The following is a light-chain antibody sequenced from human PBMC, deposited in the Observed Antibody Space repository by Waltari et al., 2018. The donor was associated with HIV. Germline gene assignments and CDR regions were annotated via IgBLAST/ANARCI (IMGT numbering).Light chain of an antibody. J-gene: IGLJ2*01. CDR2: NNN. V-gene: IGLV1-44*01. Sequence: QSVLTQPPSASGTPGQRVTFSCSGSSSTIGRIPVAWYQKLPGTAPRLLIYNNNQRPSGVPDRCSGSKSGTSASLAISGLQSEDEADYYCAAWDDSLNGHVLFGGGTKLTVL. CDR1: SSTIGRIP. CDR3: AAWDDSLNGHVL.